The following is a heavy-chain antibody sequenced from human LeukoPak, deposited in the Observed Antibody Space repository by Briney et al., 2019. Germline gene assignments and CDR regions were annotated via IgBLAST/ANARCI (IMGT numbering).Heavy chain of an antibody. J-gene: IGHJ3*02. V-gene: IGHV3-30-3*01. CDR1: GFTFSSYA. D-gene: IGHD3-3*01. Sequence: GGSLRLSCAASGFTFSSYAMHGVRQATGKGVEGVAVISYDGSNKYYADSVKGRFTISRDNSKNTLYLQMNSLRAEDRAVYYCARARSPRSGPMGAFDIWGQGTRVTAPS. CDR3: ARARSPRSGPMGAFDI. CDR2: ISYDGSNK.